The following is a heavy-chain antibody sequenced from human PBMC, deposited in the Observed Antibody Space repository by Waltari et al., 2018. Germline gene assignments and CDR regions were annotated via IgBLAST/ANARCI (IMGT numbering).Heavy chain of an antibody. Sequence: EVQLVQSGAEVKKPGESLKISCKGSGYSFTSYWIGWVRTLPGKGLEWMGIIYPGDSDTRYSPSFQGQVTISADKSISTAYLQWSGLKASDTAMYYCARGGGSSWTPARMDVWGQGTTVTVSS. CDR2: IYPGDSDT. J-gene: IGHJ6*02. V-gene: IGHV5-51*01. D-gene: IGHD6-13*01. CDR1: GYSFTSYW. CDR3: ARGGGSSWTPARMDV.